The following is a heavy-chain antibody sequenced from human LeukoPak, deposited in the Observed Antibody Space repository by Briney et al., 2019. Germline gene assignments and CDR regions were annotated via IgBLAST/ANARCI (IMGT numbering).Heavy chain of an antibody. J-gene: IGHJ4*02. CDR2: IIPIFGTA. CDR3: ARDRGSYSSSAPFDY. Sequence: EASVKVSCKASGGTFSSYAISWVQQAPGQGLEWMGRIIPIFGTANYAQKFQGRVTITTDESTSTAYMELSSLRSEDTAVYYCARDRGSYSSSAPFDYWGQGTLVTVSS. CDR1: GGTFSSYA. V-gene: IGHV1-69*05. D-gene: IGHD6-13*01.